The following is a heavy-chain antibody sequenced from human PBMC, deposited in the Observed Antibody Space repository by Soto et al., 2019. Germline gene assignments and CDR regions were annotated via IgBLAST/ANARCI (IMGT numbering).Heavy chain of an antibody. J-gene: IGHJ5*02. CDR1: GFTFSGDW. V-gene: IGHV3-74*01. D-gene: IGHD4-17*01. CDR3: VRDHGVA. Sequence: EVRLVESGGGLVQPGGSLRLSCAASGFTFSGDWMHWVRQAPGKGLVWVSRIDGDGSPTNYADSVKGRFTISRDNAKNTLDLQRNSLRVEDTAVYYCVRDHGVAWGPGTLVIVSS. CDR2: IDGDGSPT.